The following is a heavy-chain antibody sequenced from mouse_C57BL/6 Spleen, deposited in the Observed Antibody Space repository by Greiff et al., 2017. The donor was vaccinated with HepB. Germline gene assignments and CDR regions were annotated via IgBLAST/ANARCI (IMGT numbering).Heavy chain of an antibody. CDR3: ARQFDYYGSSYWYFDV. CDR2: IDPSDSYP. V-gene: IGHV1-69*01. CDR1: GYTFTSYW. J-gene: IGHJ1*03. Sequence: VQLQQSGAELVMPGASVKLSCKASGYTFTSYWMHWVKQRPGQGLEWIGEIDPSDSYPNYNQKFKGKSTLTVDKSSSTAYMQLSSLTSEDSAVYYCARQFDYYGSSYWYFDVWGTGTTVTVSS. D-gene: IGHD1-1*01.